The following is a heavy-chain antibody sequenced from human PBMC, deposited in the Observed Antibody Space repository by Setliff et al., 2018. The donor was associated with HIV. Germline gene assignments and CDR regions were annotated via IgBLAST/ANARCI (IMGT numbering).Heavy chain of an antibody. Sequence: SVKVSCKASGDTFNSHAISWVRQAPGQGLEWMGGIIPIFGTPNYAQKFRGRLTITADESTSTVYMELSSLRSEDTAVYYCARDSRDIVVVIAPEPEPYYYYGMDVWGEGTTVTVSS. D-gene: IGHD2-15*01. CDR1: GDTFNSHA. V-gene: IGHV1-69*13. CDR2: IIPIFGTP. J-gene: IGHJ6*04. CDR3: ARDSRDIVVVIAPEPEPYYYYGMDV.